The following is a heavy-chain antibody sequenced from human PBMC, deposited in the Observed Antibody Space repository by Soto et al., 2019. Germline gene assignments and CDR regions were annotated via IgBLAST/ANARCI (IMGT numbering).Heavy chain of an antibody. V-gene: IGHV1-69*13. CDR2: IIPIFGTA. D-gene: IGHD6-6*01. J-gene: IGHJ6*02. Sequence: SVKVSCKASGGTFSSYAISWVRQAPGQGLEWMGGIIPIFGTANYAQKFQGRVTITADESTSTAYMELSSLRSEDTAVYYCARPEYSSSRRGRYYYYGMDVWGQGTTVTVSS. CDR1: GGTFSSYA. CDR3: ARPEYSSSRRGRYYYYGMDV.